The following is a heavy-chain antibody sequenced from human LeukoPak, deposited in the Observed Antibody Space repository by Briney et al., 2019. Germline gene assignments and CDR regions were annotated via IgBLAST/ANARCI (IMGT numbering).Heavy chain of an antibody. CDR1: GFTFSSYG. CDR2: ISSGGST. D-gene: IGHD1-26*01. V-gene: IGHV3-23*01. J-gene: IGHJ4*02. Sequence: GGSLRLSCVASGFTFSSYGMSWVRQAPGKGLEWVSGISSGGSTYYADSVKGRFTISRDNSKNTLYLQMNSLRAEDTAVYYCARAGSIRFDYWGQGTPVTVSS. CDR3: ARAGSIRFDY.